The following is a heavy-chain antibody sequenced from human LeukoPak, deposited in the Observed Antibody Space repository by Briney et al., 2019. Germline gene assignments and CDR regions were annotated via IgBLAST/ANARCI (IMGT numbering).Heavy chain of an antibody. V-gene: IGHV1-46*01. CDR2: INPSGGST. CDR1: GCTFTGYY. Sequence: ASVKVSCKASGCTFTGYYMHWVRQAPGQGLEWMGIINPSGGSTSYAQKFQGRVTMTRDTSTSTVYMELSSLRSEDTAVYYCARDLADIVVVVAAPYYYYGMDVWGKGTTFTVSS. CDR3: ARDLADIVVVVAAPYYYYGMDV. J-gene: IGHJ6*04. D-gene: IGHD2-15*01.